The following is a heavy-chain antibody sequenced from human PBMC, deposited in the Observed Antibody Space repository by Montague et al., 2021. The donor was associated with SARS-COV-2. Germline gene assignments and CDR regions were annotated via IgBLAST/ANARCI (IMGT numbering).Heavy chain of an antibody. Sequence: SRRLSLSASGFTFNSYAMSWVRQAPGKGLEWVSIIYSGGSITYYADSVKGRFTISRDNSKNTLYLHMNSMIAEDTAVYYCAKTHRYYNRNFDYWGQGTLVTVSS. V-gene: IGHV3-23*03. D-gene: IGHD3-22*01. CDR3: AKTHRYYNRNFDY. J-gene: IGHJ4*02. CDR1: GFTFNSYA. CDR2: IYSGGSIT.